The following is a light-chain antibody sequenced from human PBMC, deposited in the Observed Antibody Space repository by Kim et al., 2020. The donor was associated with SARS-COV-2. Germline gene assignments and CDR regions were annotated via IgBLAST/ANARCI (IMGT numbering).Light chain of an antibody. Sequence: SYELTQPPSVSVSPGQTASITCSGDKLGDKYACWYQQKPGQSPVLVIYQDSKRPSGIPERFSGSNSGNTATLTISGTQAMDEADYYCQAWDSSIDAVFG. V-gene: IGLV3-1*01. CDR2: QDS. CDR3: QAWDSSIDAV. CDR1: KLGDKY. J-gene: IGLJ7*01.